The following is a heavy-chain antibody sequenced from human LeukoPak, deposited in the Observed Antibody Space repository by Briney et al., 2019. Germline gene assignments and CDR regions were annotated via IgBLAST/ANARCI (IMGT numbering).Heavy chain of an antibody. J-gene: IGHJ4*02. D-gene: IGHD3-22*01. CDR3: ARVYSYDSTGYFDYYFDY. V-gene: IGHV3-11*05. CDR1: GFTFSDYY. CDR2: ITSSSYT. Sequence: KPGGSLRLSCAASGFTFSDYYMSCIRQAPGKGLEWVSYITSSSYTNYADSVKGRFTISRDNAKNSLYLQMNSLRAEDTAVYYCARVYSYDSTGYFDYYFDYWGQGTLVTVSS.